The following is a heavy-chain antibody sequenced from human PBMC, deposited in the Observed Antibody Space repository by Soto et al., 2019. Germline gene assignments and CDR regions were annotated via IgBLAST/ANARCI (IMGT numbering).Heavy chain of an antibody. Sequence: QVTLKDSGPVLVKPTETLTLRCTVSGLSITDSEMGVSWIRPRPGQPLEWLAHIDSSGEKSYRTFLKSXLAXXXXXXXXXXXXXXXXXXXXXXXXYYWARRHLAVAGSPGFGPWGQGIPVSVSS. D-gene: IGHD1-1*01. CDR3: ARRHLAVAGSPGFGP. V-gene: IGHV2-26*01. CDR2: IDSSGEK. CDR1: GLSITDSEMG. J-gene: IGHJ5*02.